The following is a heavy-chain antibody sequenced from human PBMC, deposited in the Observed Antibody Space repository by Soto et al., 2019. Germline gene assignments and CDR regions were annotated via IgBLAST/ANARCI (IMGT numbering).Heavy chain of an antibody. V-gene: IGHV3-23*01. Sequence: GGSLRLSCAASGFTFSRYAMSWVRQAPGKGLEWVSTISGSGGSTYYADSVKGRFTISRDNSKNTLYLQMNSLRAEDTAVYYCAKDRVGSPFTDEWGEGTLVTVSS. D-gene: IGHD1-26*01. J-gene: IGHJ4*02. CDR1: GFTFSRYA. CDR3: AKDRVGSPFTDE. CDR2: ISGSGGST.